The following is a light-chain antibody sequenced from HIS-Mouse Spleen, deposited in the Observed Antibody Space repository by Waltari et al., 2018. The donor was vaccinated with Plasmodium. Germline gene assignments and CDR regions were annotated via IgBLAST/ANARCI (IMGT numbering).Light chain of an antibody. J-gene: IGLJ2*01. Sequence: SYELTQPPSVSVSPGQTASITCSGDKLGDKYACWYQQKPGQSPVLVIYQDSKRPSWIPGRFSGSNSGNTATLTIGGTQAMDEADYYCQAWDSSTVVFGGGTKLTVL. V-gene: IGLV3-1*01. CDR2: QDS. CDR1: KLGDKY. CDR3: QAWDSSTVV.